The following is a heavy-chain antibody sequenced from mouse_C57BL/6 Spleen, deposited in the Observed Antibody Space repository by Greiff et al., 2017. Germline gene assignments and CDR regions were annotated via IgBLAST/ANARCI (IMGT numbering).Heavy chain of an antibody. CDR1: GYTFTDYY. J-gene: IGHJ2*01. V-gene: IGHV1-19*01. D-gene: IGHD1-2*01. CDR3: ARSPHYYGDY. CDR2: INPYNGGT. Sequence: EVQGVESGPVLVKPGASVKMSCKASGYTFTDYYMNWVKQSHGKSLEWIGVINPYNGGTSYNEKFKGKATLTVDKSSSTAYMELNSLTSEDSAVYYCARSPHYYGDYCGQVTTLSVSS.